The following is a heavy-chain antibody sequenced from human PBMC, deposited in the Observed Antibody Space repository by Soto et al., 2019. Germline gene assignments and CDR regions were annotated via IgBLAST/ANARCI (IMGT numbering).Heavy chain of an antibody. V-gene: IGHV4-61*01. CDR2: IYYSGST. D-gene: IGHD6-19*01. Sequence: QVQLQESGPGLVKPSETLSLTCTVSGGSVSSGSYYWSWIRQPPGKGLEWIGYIYYSGSTHYNPSLKRRPTISVDTSKNQFSLKLSSVTAADTAVYYCARGIEGWYQGRYYYGMDVWGQGTTVTVSS. J-gene: IGHJ6*02. CDR3: ARGIEGWYQGRYYYGMDV. CDR1: GGSVSSGSYY.